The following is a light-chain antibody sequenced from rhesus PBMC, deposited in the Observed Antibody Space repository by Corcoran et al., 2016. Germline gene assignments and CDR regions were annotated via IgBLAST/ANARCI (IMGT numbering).Light chain of an antibody. Sequence: QVILTQSPATLSLSPGERATLSCRASQSVSSYLAWYQQKPGQAPRLLIYGASSRATGIPDRFSGSGAGTEFTLTISSLEPEDCAVYYCQKYSSSPYSFGQGTKVEIK. J-gene: IGKJ2*01. CDR1: QSVSSY. CDR3: QKYSSSPYS. CDR2: GAS. V-gene: IGKV3-53*01.